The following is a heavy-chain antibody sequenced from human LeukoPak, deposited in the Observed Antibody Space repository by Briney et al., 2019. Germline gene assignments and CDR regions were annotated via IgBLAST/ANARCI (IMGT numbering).Heavy chain of an antibody. CDR3: ARSRYAMYWSDP. J-gene: IGHJ5*02. Sequence: SETLSLTCTVSGGSITSYYCSWIRQPPGKGLEWIGDIHTSGNTNYNPSLNSRVTISGDTSKNQFSLQLSSVTAADTAVYYCARSRYAMYWSDPWGQGTLVTVFS. CDR1: GGSITSYY. D-gene: IGHD2-8*01. V-gene: IGHV4-4*09. CDR2: IHTSGNT.